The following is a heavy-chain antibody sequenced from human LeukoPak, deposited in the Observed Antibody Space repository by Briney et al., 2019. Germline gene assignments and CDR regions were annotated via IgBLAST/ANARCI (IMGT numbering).Heavy chain of an antibody. Sequence: GGSLRLSCAASGFTFSSYAMSWVRQAPGKGLEWVSAISGSGGSTYYADSVKGRFTISRDNSKNTLYLQMNSLRAEDTAVYYCAREMEEILTGPPGYGMDVWGQGTTVTVSS. D-gene: IGHD3-9*01. J-gene: IGHJ6*02. CDR1: GFTFSSYA. V-gene: IGHV3-23*01. CDR2: ISGSGGST. CDR3: AREMEEILTGPPGYGMDV.